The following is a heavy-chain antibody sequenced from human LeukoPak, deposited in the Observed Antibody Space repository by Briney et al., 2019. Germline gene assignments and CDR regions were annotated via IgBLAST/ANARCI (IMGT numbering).Heavy chain of an antibody. V-gene: IGHV4-39*01. CDR1: GGSISSSSYY. CDR3: ARQDMVRGPNDAFDI. Sequence: SETLSLTCTVSGGSISSSSYYWGWIRQPPGKGLEWVGSIYYSGSTNYNPSLKSRVTISVDTSKNQFSLKLSSVTAADTAVYYCARQDMVRGPNDAFDIWGQGTLVTVSS. J-gene: IGHJ4*02. CDR2: IYYSGST. D-gene: IGHD3-10*01.